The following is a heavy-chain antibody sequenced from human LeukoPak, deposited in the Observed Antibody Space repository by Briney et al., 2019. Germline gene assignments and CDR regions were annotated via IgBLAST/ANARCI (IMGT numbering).Heavy chain of an antibody. Sequence: GESLKISCKGSGYSFTSYWVGWVRQMPGKGLEWMGIIYPGDSDTGYSPSFQGQVTISADRSINTAYLQWSSLRASDTAMYFCARYCGSTNCYSLDYWGQGTLVTVSS. J-gene: IGHJ4*02. CDR1: GYSFTSYW. CDR3: ARYCGSTNCYSLDY. D-gene: IGHD2-2*01. CDR2: IYPGDSDT. V-gene: IGHV5-51*01.